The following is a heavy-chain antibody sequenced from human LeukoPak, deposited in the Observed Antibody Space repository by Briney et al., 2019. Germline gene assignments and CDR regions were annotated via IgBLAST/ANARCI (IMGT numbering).Heavy chain of an antibody. V-gene: IGHV3-11*01. Sequence: GGSLRLSCAASGFTLSDYYMSWIRQAPGKGLEWVSYISNSGITIYYADSVKGRFTISRDNSKNTLYLQMNSLRAEDTAVYYCAKGYSHYGDYVDYWGQGTLVTVSS. J-gene: IGHJ4*02. CDR1: GFTLSDYY. CDR3: AKGYSHYGDYVDY. CDR2: ISNSGITI. D-gene: IGHD4-17*01.